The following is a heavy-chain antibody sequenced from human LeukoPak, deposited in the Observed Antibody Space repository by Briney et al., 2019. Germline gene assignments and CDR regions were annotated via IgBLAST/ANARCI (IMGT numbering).Heavy chain of an antibody. Sequence: GGSLRLSCAASGFTFSSYAMSWVRQAPGKGLEWVSAISGGGGSTYYADSVKGRFTISRDNSKNTLYLQMNSLRAEDTAVYYCAKDYYYDSSGYYHDYWGQGTLVTVSS. CDR1: GFTFSSYA. V-gene: IGHV3-23*01. J-gene: IGHJ4*02. D-gene: IGHD3-22*01. CDR2: ISGGGGST. CDR3: AKDYYYDSSGYYHDY.